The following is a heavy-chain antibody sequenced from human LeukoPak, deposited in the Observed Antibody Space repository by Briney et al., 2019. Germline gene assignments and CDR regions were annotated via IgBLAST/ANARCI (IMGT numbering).Heavy chain of an antibody. CDR2: IKQDGSEK. CDR1: GFTFSGYW. D-gene: IGHD6-19*01. J-gene: IGHJ4*02. Sequence: PGGSLRLSCAASGFTFSGYWMAWVRQAPGKGLEWVANIKQDGSEKYYVDSVKGRFTISRDNAKNSVDLQMNSLRAEDTAVYYCAKDPRPFSGVAVAGLLDYWGQGTLVTVSS. CDR3: AKDPRPFSGVAVAGLLDY. V-gene: IGHV3-7*05.